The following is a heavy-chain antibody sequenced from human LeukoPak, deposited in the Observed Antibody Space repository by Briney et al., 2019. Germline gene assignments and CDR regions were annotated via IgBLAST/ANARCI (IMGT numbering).Heavy chain of an antibody. V-gene: IGHV4-59*01. D-gene: IGHD2-2*01. CDR3: ARAQHCSSTSCPTGWLDP. CDR2: ISYSGNT. Sequence: TPSETLSLTCTVSGASIGSYFWSWIRQPPGKGLEWIGYISYSGNTNYNPSPKSRVTISLDTSKNQLSLKLSSVAAADTAVYYCARAQHCSSTSCPTGWLDPWGQGTLVTVSS. CDR1: GASIGSYF. J-gene: IGHJ5*02.